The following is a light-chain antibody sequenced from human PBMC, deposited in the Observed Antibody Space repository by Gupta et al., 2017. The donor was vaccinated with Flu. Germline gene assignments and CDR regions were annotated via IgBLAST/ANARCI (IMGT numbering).Light chain of an antibody. J-gene: IGKJ4*01. CDR3: QQYDSYSLT. V-gene: IGKV1-5*03. CDR1: QSLSSW. Sequence: DIQMTQSPSTLSAYVGDRVTITCRASQSLSSWLAWYQQKPGKAPNLLIYKACNLESGVPSSFSGSGSGTEFTLTISSLQPDDFATYYCQQYDSYSLTFGGGTKVEI. CDR2: KAC.